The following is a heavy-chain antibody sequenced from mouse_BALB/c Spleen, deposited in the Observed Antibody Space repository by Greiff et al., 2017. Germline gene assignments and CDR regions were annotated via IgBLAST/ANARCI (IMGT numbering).Heavy chain of an antibody. V-gene: IGHV1S22*01. Sequence: LKQPGSELVRPGASVKLSCKASGYTFTSYWMHWVKQRPGQGLEWIGNIYPGSGSTNYDEKFKSKATLTVDTSSSTAYMQLSSLTSEDSAVYYCTREVYWGQGTTLTVSS. CDR2: IYPGSGST. CDR1: GYTFTSYW. CDR3: TREVY. J-gene: IGHJ2*01.